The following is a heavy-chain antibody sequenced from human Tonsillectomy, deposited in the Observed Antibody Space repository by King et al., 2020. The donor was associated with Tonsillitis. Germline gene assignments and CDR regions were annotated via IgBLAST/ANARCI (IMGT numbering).Heavy chain of an antibody. CDR1: GYTFTGYY. CDR2: IHPNSGGT. CDR3: ARDLGYSGYDGAFNI. Sequence: VQLVQSGAEVKKPGASVKVSCKASGYTFTGYYIHRVRQAPGQGLEWMGWIHPNSGGTNYAQRFQGRVTMTRDTSIRIAYMELSRLRSDDTAVYYCARDLGYSGYDGAFNIWGQGTMVTVSS. J-gene: IGHJ3*02. D-gene: IGHD5-12*01. V-gene: IGHV1-2*02.